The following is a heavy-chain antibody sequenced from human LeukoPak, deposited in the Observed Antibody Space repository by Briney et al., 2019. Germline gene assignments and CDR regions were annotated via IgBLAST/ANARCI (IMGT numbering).Heavy chain of an antibody. Sequence: SETLSLTCTVSGGSISSSSYYWGWIRQPPGKGLEWIGSIYYSGSTYYNPSLKSRVTISVDTSKNPFSLKVTSVTAADTAVYYCARDPSSSSDSDYWGQGTLVTVSS. CDR3: ARDPSSSSDSDY. V-gene: IGHV4-39*07. J-gene: IGHJ4*02. D-gene: IGHD6-6*01. CDR2: IYYSGST. CDR1: GGSISSSSYY.